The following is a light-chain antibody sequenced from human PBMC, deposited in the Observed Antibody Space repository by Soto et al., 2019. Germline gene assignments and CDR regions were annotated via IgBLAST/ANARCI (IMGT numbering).Light chain of an antibody. CDR2: GAS. CDR3: QQCNDWPLIT. Sequence: EIVMTQSPATLSVSPGERATLSCRASQSVSSYLAWYQQKPGQAPRLLIYGASTRATGVPARFSGSGSGTEFTLTLSSLQSEDFAVYYCQQCNDWPLITFGQGTRLEAK. J-gene: IGKJ5*01. CDR1: QSVSSY. V-gene: IGKV3-15*01.